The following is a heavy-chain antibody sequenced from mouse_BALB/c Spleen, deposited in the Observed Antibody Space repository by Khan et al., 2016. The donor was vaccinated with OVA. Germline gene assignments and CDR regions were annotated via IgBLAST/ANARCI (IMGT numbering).Heavy chain of an antibody. CDR3: AKNRNGYFDY. V-gene: IGHV2-2*02. CDR1: GFSLTNYG. CDR2: IWSGGIT. Sequence: QVQLQQPGPGLVQPSQSLSITCTVSGFSLTNYGVHWVRQSPGKGLEWLGVIWSGGITDYNETFISRLSISKDISKSQVFFKMNSLQANDTAIYXCAKNRNGYFDYWGQGTTLTVSS. D-gene: IGHD1-1*02. J-gene: IGHJ2*01.